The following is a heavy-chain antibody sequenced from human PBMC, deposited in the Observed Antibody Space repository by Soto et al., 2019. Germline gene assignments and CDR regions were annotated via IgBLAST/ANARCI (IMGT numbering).Heavy chain of an antibody. CDR1: GGSFSGYY. V-gene: IGHV4-34*01. D-gene: IGHD6-6*01. Sequence: SETLSLTCAVYGGSFSGYYWSWIRQPPGKGLEWIGEINHSGSTNYNPSLKSRVTISVDTSKNQFSLKLSSVTAADTAVYYCARASPSYSSSSAPGGGYYGMDVWGQGTTVTVSS. CDR2: INHSGST. J-gene: IGHJ6*02. CDR3: ARASPSYSSSSAPGGGYYGMDV.